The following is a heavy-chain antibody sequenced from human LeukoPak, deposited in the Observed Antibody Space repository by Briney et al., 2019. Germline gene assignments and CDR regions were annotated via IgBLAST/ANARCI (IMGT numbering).Heavy chain of an antibody. CDR3: AKDLSTLVRGVITL. J-gene: IGHJ4*02. D-gene: IGHD3-10*01. CDR1: GFTFSSYA. Sequence: GGSLRLSCAASGFTFSSYAMSWVRQAPGKGLEWVSAISGGGGGTYYADSVKGRFTISRDNFKNTLYLQMNSLRAEDTAVYYCAKDLSTLVRGVITLWGQGALVTVSS. CDR2: ISGGGGGT. V-gene: IGHV3-23*01.